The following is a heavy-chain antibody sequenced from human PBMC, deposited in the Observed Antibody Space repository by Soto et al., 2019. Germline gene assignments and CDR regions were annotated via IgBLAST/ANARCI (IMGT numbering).Heavy chain of an antibody. Sequence: GGSLRLSCAASGFTFSSYAMHWVRQAPGKGLEWVAVISYDGSNKYYADSVKGRFTISRDNSKNTLYLQMNSLRAEDTAVYYCARDTTITGTPVDYWGQGTLVTVSA. V-gene: IGHV3-30-3*01. CDR1: GFTFSSYA. CDR3: ARDTTITGTPVDY. D-gene: IGHD1-20*01. J-gene: IGHJ4*02. CDR2: ISYDGSNK.